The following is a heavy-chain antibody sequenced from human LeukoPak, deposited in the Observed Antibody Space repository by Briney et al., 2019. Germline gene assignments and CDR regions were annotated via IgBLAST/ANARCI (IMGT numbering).Heavy chain of an antibody. Sequence: PSETLSLTCTVSGYPISSGYYWGWIRQPPGKGLEWIGSIYHSGSTYYNPSLKSRVTISVDTSKNQFSLKLSSVTAADTAVYYCARADRDGDYYFDYWGQGTLVTVSS. CDR1: GYPISSGYY. CDR3: ARADRDGDYYFDY. D-gene: IGHD4-17*01. CDR2: IYHSGST. V-gene: IGHV4-38-2*02. J-gene: IGHJ4*02.